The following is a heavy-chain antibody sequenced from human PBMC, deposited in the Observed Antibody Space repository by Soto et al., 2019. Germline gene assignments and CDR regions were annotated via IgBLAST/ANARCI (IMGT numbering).Heavy chain of an antibody. CDR3: ARLSARSGYYPLGYYYGMDV. CDR2: IDPSDSYT. D-gene: IGHD3-22*01. J-gene: IGHJ6*02. V-gene: IGHV5-10-1*01. CDR1: GYSFTSYW. Sequence: GESLKISCKGSGYSFTSYWISWVRQMPGKGLEWMGRIDPSDSYTNYSPSFQGHVTISADKSISTAYLQWSSLKASDTAMYYCARLSARSGYYPLGYYYGMDVWGQGTTVTAP.